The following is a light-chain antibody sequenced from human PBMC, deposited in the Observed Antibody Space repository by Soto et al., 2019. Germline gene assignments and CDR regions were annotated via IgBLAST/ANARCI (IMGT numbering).Light chain of an antibody. J-gene: IGKJ1*01. V-gene: IGKV1-39*01. CDR2: AAS. Sequence: DIQMTQSPSSLSASVGDRVTITCRASPSIIGYLNWYQQKPGKAPKLLLYAASSLQSGVPSRFSGSGSGTYFTLTISSLQPEDFATYYCQQSYSTPPSWTFGQGTKVEIK. CDR3: QQSYSTPPSWT. CDR1: PSIIGY.